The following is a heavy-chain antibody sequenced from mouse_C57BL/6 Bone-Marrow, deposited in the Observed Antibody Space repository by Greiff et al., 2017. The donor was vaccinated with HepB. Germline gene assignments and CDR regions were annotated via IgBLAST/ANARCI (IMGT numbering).Heavy chain of an antibody. CDR2: INPNNGGT. CDR1: GYTFTDYY. CDR3: ARVNITGEFDY. J-gene: IGHJ2*01. Sequence: EVQLQQSGPELVKPGASVKISCKASGYTFTDYYMNWVKQSHGKGLEWIGDINPNNGGTSYNQKFKGKATLTVDKSSSTAYMALRSLTSEDSAVYDGARVNITGEFDYWGQGTTLTVSS. V-gene: IGHV1-26*01. D-gene: IGHD1-1*01.